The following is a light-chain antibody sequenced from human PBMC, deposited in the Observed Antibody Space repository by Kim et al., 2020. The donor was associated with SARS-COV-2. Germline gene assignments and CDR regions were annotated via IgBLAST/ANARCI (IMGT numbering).Light chain of an antibody. Sequence: SYELTQPPSVSVSQGQTASITCSGEKLGDKYACWYQQKPGQSPVLVIYQDSKRPSGIPERFSGSNSGNTATLTISGTQAMDEADYYCQAWDSSTAPFYVFGTGTKVTVL. V-gene: IGLV3-1*01. J-gene: IGLJ1*01. CDR2: QDS. CDR1: KLGDKY. CDR3: QAWDSSTAPFYV.